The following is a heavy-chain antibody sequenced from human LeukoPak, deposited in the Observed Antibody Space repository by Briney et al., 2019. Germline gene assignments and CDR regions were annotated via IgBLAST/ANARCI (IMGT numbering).Heavy chain of an antibody. D-gene: IGHD3-22*01. J-gene: IGHJ4*02. CDR2: IIPIFGTA. V-gene: IGHV1-69*05. CDR3: ARGGYDSSGYPYPHFDY. CDR1: GGTFSSYA. Sequence: ASVKVSCKASGGTFSSYAISWVRQAPGQGLEWMGGIIPIFGTANYAQKFQGRVTITTDESTSTAYMELSSLRSEDTAVYYCARGGYDSSGYPYPHFDYWGQGTLVTVSS.